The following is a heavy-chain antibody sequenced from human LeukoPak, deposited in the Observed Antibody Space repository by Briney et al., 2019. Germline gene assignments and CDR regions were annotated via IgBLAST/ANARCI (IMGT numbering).Heavy chain of an antibody. J-gene: IGHJ4*02. D-gene: IGHD4-17*01. CDR1: GFTFSSYS. V-gene: IGHV3-21*01. Sequence: PGGSLRLSCAASGFTFSSYSMNWVRQAPGKGLEWVSSISSSSSYIYYADSVKGRFTISRDNAKNSLYLQMNSLRAKDTALYYCALLWGYGDYLFDYWGQGTLVTVSS. CDR3: ALLWGYGDYLFDY. CDR2: ISSSSSYI.